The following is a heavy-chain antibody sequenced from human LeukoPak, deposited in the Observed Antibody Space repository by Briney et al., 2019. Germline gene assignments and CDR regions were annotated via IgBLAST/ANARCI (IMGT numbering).Heavy chain of an antibody. Sequence: GASVKVSCKASGYTFTGYYMHWVRQAPGQGLEWMGWINPNSGGTNYAEKFQGRVTMTRDTSISTAYMELSRLRSDDTAVYYCARGLYSSSWYLIGPTRRVWFDPWGQGTLVTVSS. CDR2: INPNSGGT. D-gene: IGHD6-13*01. CDR1: GYTFTGYY. V-gene: IGHV1-2*02. CDR3: ARGLYSSSWYLIGPTRRVWFDP. J-gene: IGHJ5*02.